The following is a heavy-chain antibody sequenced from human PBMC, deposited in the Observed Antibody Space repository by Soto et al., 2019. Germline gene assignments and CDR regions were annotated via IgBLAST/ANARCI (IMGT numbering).Heavy chain of an antibody. Sequence: EVPLVPSGAEVKKPGATVKISCKVSGYFFSDSYMHWVRQAPGGGLEWMGLINPADDDTTYAERFQDRVTFTADTSTDTAYMEMTSLRSDDSAVYYCAAATVTGNTEAFDVWGQGTLVTVSS. V-gene: IGHV1-69-2*01. D-gene: IGHD4-17*01. J-gene: IGHJ3*01. CDR2: INPADDDT. CDR1: GYFFSDSY. CDR3: AAATVTGNTEAFDV.